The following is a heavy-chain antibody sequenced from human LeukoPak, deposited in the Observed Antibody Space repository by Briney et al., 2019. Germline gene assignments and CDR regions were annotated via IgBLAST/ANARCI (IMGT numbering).Heavy chain of an antibody. Sequence: ASVKVSCKASGYTFTSYGISWVRQAPGQGLEWMGWISAYNGNTNYAQKLQGRATMTTDTSTSTAYMELRSLRSDDTAVYYCARGTHYYDSSGYYPPVGEFDYWGQGTLVTVSS. J-gene: IGHJ4*02. CDR3: ARGTHYYDSSGYYPPVGEFDY. CDR1: GYTFTSYG. D-gene: IGHD3-22*01. CDR2: ISAYNGNT. V-gene: IGHV1-18*01.